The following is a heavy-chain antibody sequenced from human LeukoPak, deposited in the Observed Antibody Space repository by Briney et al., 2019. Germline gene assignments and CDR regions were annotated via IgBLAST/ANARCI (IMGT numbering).Heavy chain of an antibody. CDR2: FDPEDGET. J-gene: IGHJ4*02. Sequence: ASVKVSCKVSGYTLTELSMHWVRQAPGKGLEWMGGFDPEDGETIYAQKFQGRVTMTEDTSTDTAYMELSSLRSEDTAVYYCATGRAVAGTFDYWGQGTLVTVSS. V-gene: IGHV1-24*01. CDR3: ATGRAVAGTFDY. CDR1: GYTLTELS. D-gene: IGHD6-19*01.